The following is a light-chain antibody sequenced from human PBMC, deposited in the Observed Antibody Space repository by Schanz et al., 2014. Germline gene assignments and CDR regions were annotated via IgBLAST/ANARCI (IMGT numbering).Light chain of an antibody. CDR1: QTVSNY. Sequence: EIVLTQSPATLSLSPGERATLSCRASQTVSNYLAWYQQKPGQAPRLLIYGASTRATGIPARFSGSGSGTEFTLTISRLEPEDFAVYYCQHYSMSPLFGQGTKVEIK. CDR3: QHYSMSPL. J-gene: IGKJ1*01. V-gene: IGKV3-20*01. CDR2: GAS.